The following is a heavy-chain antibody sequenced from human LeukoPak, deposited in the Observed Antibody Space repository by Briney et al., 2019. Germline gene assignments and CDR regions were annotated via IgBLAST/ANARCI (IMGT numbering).Heavy chain of an antibody. CDR1: GGSMSSSY. J-gene: IGHJ4*02. Sequence: SETLSLTCTVSGGSMSSSYWSWIRQPPGKGLGWIGYIYYSGSTNYNPSLKSRVTISVDTSKNQFSLKLTSVTAADTAVYYCARHDGDWGQGTLVTVSS. D-gene: IGHD4-17*01. CDR3: ARHDGD. CDR2: IYYSGST. V-gene: IGHV4-59*08.